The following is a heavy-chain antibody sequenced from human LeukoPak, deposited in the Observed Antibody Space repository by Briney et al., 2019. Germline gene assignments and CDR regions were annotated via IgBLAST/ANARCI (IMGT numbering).Heavy chain of an antibody. D-gene: IGHD4-17*01. J-gene: IGHJ4*02. Sequence: SETPSLTCTVSGGSISSYYWSWVRQPPGKGLEWIGYIYYSGSTNYNPSLKSRLTISVDTSKNQFSLKLSSVTATDTAVYYCASLTTVTQGYFDSWGQGTLVTVSS. CDR3: ASLTTVTQGYFDS. CDR2: IYYSGST. V-gene: IGHV4-59*08. CDR1: GGSISSYY.